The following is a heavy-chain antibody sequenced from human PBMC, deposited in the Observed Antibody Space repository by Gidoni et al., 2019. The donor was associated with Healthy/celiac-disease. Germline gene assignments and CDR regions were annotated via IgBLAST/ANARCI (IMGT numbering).Heavy chain of an antibody. CDR2: IKSKTDGGTT. CDR3: TTVPSGKMGGYFDY. D-gene: IGHD3-10*01. CDR1: GFTFSNAW. Sequence: EVQLVESGGGLVKHGGSLRLSCAASGFTFSNAWMNWVRQAPGKGLEWVGRIKSKTDGGTTDYAAPVKGRFTISRDDSKNTLYLQMNSLKTEDTAVYYCTTVPSGKMGGYFDYWGQGTLVTVSS. V-gene: IGHV3-15*07. J-gene: IGHJ4*02.